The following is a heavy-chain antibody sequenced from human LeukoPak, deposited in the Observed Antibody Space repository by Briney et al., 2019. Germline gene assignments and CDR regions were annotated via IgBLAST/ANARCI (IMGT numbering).Heavy chain of an antibody. CDR2: INPNSGGT. D-gene: IGHD1-14*01. V-gene: IGHV1-2*04. CDR3: ARGRRMIGISSARRYYYYGMDV. J-gene: IGHJ6*04. Sequence: ASVKVSCKASRCTFTPHYMHWVRQAPGQGLEWVGWINPNSGGTYYAQKFQGWVTMTRDTSISTSYMELSRLRSDDTAVYYCARGRRMIGISSARRYYYYGMDVWGKGTTVTVSS. CDR1: RCTFTPHY.